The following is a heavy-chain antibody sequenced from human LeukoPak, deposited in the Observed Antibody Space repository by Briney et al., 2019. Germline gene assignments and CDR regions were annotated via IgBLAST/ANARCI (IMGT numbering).Heavy chain of an antibody. CDR2: IYYSGST. CDR3: ARASYSENYYFDY. Sequence: PSETLSLTCTVSGYSISSGYYWGWIRQPPGKGLEWIGSIYYSGSTYDNPSLKSRVTISVDTSKDQFSLKLSSVTAADTAVYYCARASYSENYYFDYWGQGTLVTVSS. V-gene: IGHV4-38-2*02. D-gene: IGHD2-21*01. CDR1: GYSISSGYY. J-gene: IGHJ4*02.